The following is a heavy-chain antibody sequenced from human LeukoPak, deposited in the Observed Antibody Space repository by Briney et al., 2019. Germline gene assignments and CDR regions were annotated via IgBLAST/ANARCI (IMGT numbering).Heavy chain of an antibody. CDR2: INHSGST. Sequence: SETLSLTCAVYGGSFSVYYWSWIRQPPGKGLEWIGEINHSGSTNYSPSLKSRVTISVDTSKNQFSLKLSSVTAAGTAVYYCARGGIAAAGWFDPWGQGTLVTVSS. CDR1: GGSFSVYY. D-gene: IGHD6-13*01. J-gene: IGHJ5*02. CDR3: ARGGIAAAGWFDP. V-gene: IGHV4-34*01.